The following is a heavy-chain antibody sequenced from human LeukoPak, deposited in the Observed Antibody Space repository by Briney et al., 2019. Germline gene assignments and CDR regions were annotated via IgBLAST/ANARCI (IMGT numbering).Heavy chain of an antibody. Sequence: SETLSLTCTVSDGSISSYYWSWIRQPPGKGLEWIGYIYYSGSTNYNPSLKSRVTISVDTSKNQFSLKLSSVTAADTAVYYCARADSSGYAFDYWGQGTLVTVSS. CDR1: DGSISSYY. D-gene: IGHD3-22*01. V-gene: IGHV4-59*01. CDR3: ARADSSGYAFDY. CDR2: IYYSGST. J-gene: IGHJ4*02.